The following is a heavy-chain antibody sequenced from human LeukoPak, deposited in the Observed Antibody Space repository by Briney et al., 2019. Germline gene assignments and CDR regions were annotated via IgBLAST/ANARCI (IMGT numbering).Heavy chain of an antibody. D-gene: IGHD6-6*01. CDR1: GYTFPSYF. CDR2: INPTGGST. V-gene: IGHV1-46*01. J-gene: IGHJ4*02. CDR3: ARTAARRFDY. Sequence: SVKVSCKASGYTFPSYFMHWVRQAPGQGLEWMGIINPTGGSTTYAQKFQGRVTMTRDTSTSTVYMELSSLRSDDTAVYYCARTAARRFDYWGQGTLVTVSS.